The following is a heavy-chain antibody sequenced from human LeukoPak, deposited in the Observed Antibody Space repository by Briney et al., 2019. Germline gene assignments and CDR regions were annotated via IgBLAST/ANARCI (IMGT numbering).Heavy chain of an antibody. J-gene: IGHJ3*02. CDR2: ISAYNGNT. V-gene: IGHV1-18*01. CDR3: ASRVYMARGVLDAFDI. D-gene: IGHD3-10*01. CDR1: GYTFTSYG. Sequence: ASVKVSCKASGYTFTSYGISWVRQAPGQGLEWMGWISAYNGNTNYAQKLQGRVTMTTDTSTSTAYMELRSLRSDDTAVYYCASRVYMARGVLDAFDIWGQGTMVTVSS.